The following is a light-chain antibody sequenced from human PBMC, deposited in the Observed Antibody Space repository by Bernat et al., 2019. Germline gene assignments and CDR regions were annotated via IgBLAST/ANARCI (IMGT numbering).Light chain of an antibody. CDR3: EAGDDSLNGVI. CDR1: SSNIGSNT. V-gene: IGLV1-44*01. Sequence: QSVLTQPPSASGTPGQRVTISCSGSSSNIGSNTVNWYQQLPGTGPKLLIYSNNQRPSGVPDRFSGSKSGTTASLAISGLQAEDEADYYCEAGDDSLNGVIFGGGTKLTVL. J-gene: IGLJ2*01. CDR2: SNN.